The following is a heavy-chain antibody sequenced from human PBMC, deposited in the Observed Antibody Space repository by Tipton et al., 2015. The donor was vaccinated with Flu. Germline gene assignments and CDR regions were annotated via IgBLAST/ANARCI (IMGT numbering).Heavy chain of an antibody. J-gene: IGHJ6*02. V-gene: IGHV4-4*07. CDR3: SRGGSSWYRQWYSGMDV. Sequence: TLSLTCTVSGGSISSYYWSWIRQPAGRGLEWIGRIYTSGSTNYNPPLNSRGAMSVVTSKNQFSLKLSSVTAAAAAVEYFSRGGSSWYRQWYSGMDVGGQG. D-gene: IGHD6-13*01. CDR2: IYTSGST. CDR1: GGSISSYY.